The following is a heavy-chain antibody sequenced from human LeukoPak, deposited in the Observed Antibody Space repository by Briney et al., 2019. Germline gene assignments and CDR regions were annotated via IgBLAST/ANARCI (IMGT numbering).Heavy chain of an antibody. CDR2: ISGSGGST. D-gene: IGHD3-10*01. Sequence: GGSLRLSCAASRFTFSSYAMSWVRQAPGKGLEWVSAISGSGGSTYYADSVKGRFTISRDNSKNTLYLQMNSLRAEDTAVYYCAKDRVRGVIIEGGRAFDYWGQGTLVTVSS. V-gene: IGHV3-23*01. CDR1: RFTFSSYA. CDR3: AKDRVRGVIIEGGRAFDY. J-gene: IGHJ4*02.